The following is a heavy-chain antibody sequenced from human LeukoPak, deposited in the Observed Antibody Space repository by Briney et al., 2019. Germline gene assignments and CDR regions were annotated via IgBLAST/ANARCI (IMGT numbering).Heavy chain of an antibody. CDR1: GYTFTSYG. Sequence: ASVKVSCKASGYTFTSYGISWVRQAPGQGLEWMGWISAYNGNTDYAQKLQGRVTMTTDTSTSTAYMELRSLRSDDTAVYYCARDGGGIEGATVKGRWFDPWGQGTLVTVSS. V-gene: IGHV1-18*01. CDR3: ARDGGGIEGATVKGRWFDP. D-gene: IGHD1-26*01. CDR2: ISAYNGNT. J-gene: IGHJ5*02.